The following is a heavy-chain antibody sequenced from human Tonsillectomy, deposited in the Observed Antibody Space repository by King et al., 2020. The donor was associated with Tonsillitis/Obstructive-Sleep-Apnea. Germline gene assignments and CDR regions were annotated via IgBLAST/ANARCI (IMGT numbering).Heavy chain of an antibody. CDR1: GFTFNMYW. D-gene: IGHD2-8*01. V-gene: IGHV3-74*01. CDR2: INSDGSKT. J-gene: IGHJ4*02. CDR3: ARDGFCSNGVCYGSDY. Sequence: VQLVESGGDLVQAGGSLRLSCAASGFTFNMYWMHWVRQVPGKGLVWVSRINSDGSKTSYADSVKGRFTISRDNAKNTLYLQMNGLRAEDTALYYCARDGFCSNGVCYGSDYWGQGTLVTVSS.